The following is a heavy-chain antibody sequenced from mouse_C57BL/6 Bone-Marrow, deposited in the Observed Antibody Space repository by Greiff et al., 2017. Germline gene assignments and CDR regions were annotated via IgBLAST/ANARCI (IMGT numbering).Heavy chain of an antibody. J-gene: IGHJ2*01. CDR1: GYTFTNYW. CDR2: IYPGGGYT. V-gene: IGHV1-63*01. Sequence: QVQLQQSGAELVRPGTSVKMSCKASGYTFTNYWIGWAKQRPGHGLEWIGDIYPGGGYTNYNEKSKGKATLTADKSSSTAYMQFSSLTSEDSAIYYCARLEPYYFDYWGQGTTLTVSS. CDR3: ARLEPYYFDY.